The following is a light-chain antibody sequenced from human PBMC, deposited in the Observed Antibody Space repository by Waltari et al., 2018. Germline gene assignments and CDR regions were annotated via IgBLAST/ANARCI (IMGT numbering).Light chain of an antibody. J-gene: IGKJ1*01. Sequence: DIQMTQSPSSLSASVGDRVTITCRASQGISNYLAWFQQQPQKAPKSLIYAASSLPSGVPSMFGGSGAATDFTLTISILQAEDFATYYRQQYNSYPQTFGQGTKVEIK. CDR2: AAS. CDR3: QQYNSYPQT. CDR1: QGISNY. V-gene: IGKV1-16*01.